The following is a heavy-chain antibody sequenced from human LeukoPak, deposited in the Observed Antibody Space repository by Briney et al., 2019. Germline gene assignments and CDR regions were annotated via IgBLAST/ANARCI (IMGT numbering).Heavy chain of an antibody. CDR3: ARGALTTVTTYYFDY. D-gene: IGHD4-17*01. CDR1: GGSISSYY. V-gene: IGHV4-59*01. CDR2: IYYSGST. J-gene: IGHJ4*02. Sequence: SETLSLTCTVSGGSISSYYWSWIRQPPGKGLEWIGYIYYSGSTNYNPSLKSRVTISVDTSKNQFSLKLSSVTAADTAVYYCARGALTTVTTYYFDYWGQGTLVTVSS.